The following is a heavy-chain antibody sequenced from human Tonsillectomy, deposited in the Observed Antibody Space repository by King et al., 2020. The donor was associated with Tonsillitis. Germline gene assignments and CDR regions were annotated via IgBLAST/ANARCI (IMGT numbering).Heavy chain of an antibody. CDR3: AKDLRQYSSAWSGGFDP. CDR2: ITWDGDSS. Sequence: VQLVESGGVVVQPGGSLRLSCAASGFTFDDYTMHWVRQVPGKGLEWVSLITWDGDSSYYADSVKGRFTISRDNSKNSLYLQMNSLRTEDSALYYCAKDLRQYSSAWSGGFDPWGQGTLVTVSS. CDR1: GFTFDDYT. V-gene: IGHV3-43*01. D-gene: IGHD6-19*01. J-gene: IGHJ5*02.